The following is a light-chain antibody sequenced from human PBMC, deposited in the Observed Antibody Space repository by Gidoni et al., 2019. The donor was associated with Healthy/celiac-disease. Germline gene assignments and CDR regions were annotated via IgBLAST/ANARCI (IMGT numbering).Light chain of an antibody. J-gene: IGKJ1*01. V-gene: IGKV3-15*01. Sequence: EILMTQSPATLSVSPGERATLSCRASQSVSSNLAWYQQKPGQAPRLLIYGASIRATGIPARFSGSGSGTEFTLTISSLQSEDFAVYYCQQYNNWPPWTFGQXTKVEIK. CDR2: GAS. CDR3: QQYNNWPPWT. CDR1: QSVSSN.